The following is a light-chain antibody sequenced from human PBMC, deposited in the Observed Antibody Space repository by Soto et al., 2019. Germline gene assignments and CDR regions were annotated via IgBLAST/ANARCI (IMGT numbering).Light chain of an antibody. J-gene: IGLJ3*02. CDR2: LEGSGSY. CDR3: ENWDSNTRV. V-gene: IGLV4-60*03. CDR1: SGHSSYI. Sequence: QTVVTQSSSASASLGSSVKLTCTLSSGHSSYIIAWHQQQPGKAPRYLMKLEGSGSYNKGSGVPDRFSGSSSGADRYLTISNLQSEDEADYYCENWDSNTRVFGGGTKLTVL.